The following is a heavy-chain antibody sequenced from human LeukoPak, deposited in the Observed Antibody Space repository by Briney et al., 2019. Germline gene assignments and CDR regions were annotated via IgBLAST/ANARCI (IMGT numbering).Heavy chain of an antibody. CDR3: ARDQSGGYSGFDPRD. Sequence: GRSLRLSCAASGFTFSSYAMHWVRQAPGEGLEWVTLIMYDGSNKYYADSVKGRFTISRGNSKNTVYLQMDSLRAEDTAVYYCARDQSGGYSGFDPRDWGQGALVTVSS. CDR1: GFTFSSYA. V-gene: IGHV3-33*08. J-gene: IGHJ4*02. D-gene: IGHD5-12*01. CDR2: IMYDGSNK.